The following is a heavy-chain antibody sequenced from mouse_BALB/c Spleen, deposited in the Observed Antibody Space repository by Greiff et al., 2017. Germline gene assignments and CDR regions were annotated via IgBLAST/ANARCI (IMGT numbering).Heavy chain of an antibody. CDR2: IYPGDGDT. CDR3: ARGGLRHFDY. CDR1: GYTFTSYW. D-gene: IGHD3-1*01. J-gene: IGHJ2*01. V-gene: IGHV1-87*01. Sequence: QVQLQQSGAELARPGASVKLSCMASGYTFTSYWMQWVKQRPGQGLEWIGAIYPGDGDTRYTQKFKGKATLTADKSSSTAYMQLSSLASEDSAVYYYARGGLRHFDYWGQGTTLTVSS.